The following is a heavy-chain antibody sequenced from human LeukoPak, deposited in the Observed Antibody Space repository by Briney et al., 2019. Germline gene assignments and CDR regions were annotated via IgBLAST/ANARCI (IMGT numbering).Heavy chain of an antibody. V-gene: IGHV3-21*01. CDR1: GFTFSSYS. D-gene: IGHD5-18*01. CDR3: AVGDSYVLPYFDY. J-gene: IGHJ4*02. Sequence: PGGSLRLSCAASGFTFSSYSMNWVRQAPGKGLEWVSSISSSSSYIYYADSVKGRFTISRDNAKNSLYLQMNSLRAEDTAVYYCAVGDSYVLPYFDYWGQGTLVTVSS. CDR2: ISSSSSYI.